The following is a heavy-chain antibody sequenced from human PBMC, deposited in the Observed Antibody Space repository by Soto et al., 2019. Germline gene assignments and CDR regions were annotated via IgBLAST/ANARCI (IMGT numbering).Heavy chain of an antibody. Sequence: PGGSLRLSCAASGFTFSSYAMHWVRQAPGKGLEYVSAISSNGGSTYYANSVKGRFTISRDNSKNTLYLQMGSLRAEDMAVYYCARGAHCSGGSCYSASAYDSSGYFYWFDPWGQGT. CDR2: ISSNGGST. CDR1: GFTFSSYA. J-gene: IGHJ5*02. D-gene: IGHD2-15*01. V-gene: IGHV3-64*01. CDR3: ARGAHCSGGSCYSASAYDSSGYFYWFDP.